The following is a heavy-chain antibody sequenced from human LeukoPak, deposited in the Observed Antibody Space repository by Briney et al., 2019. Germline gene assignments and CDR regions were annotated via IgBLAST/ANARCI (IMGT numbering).Heavy chain of an antibody. V-gene: IGHV1-2*06. J-gene: IGHJ4*02. D-gene: IGHD3-16*02. CDR3: AIDGGGITFGGVIVRPDY. CDR1: GYTFTGYY. CDR2: INPNSGGT. Sequence: ASVKVSCKASGYTFTGYYMHWVRQAPGQGLEWMGRINPNSGGTNYAQKFQGRVTMTRDTSLSTAYMELSRLRSDDTAVYYCAIDGGGITFGGVIVRPDYWGQGTLVTVSS.